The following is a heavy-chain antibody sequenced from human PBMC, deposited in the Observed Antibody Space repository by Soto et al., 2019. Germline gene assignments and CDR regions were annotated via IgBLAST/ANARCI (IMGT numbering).Heavy chain of an antibody. J-gene: IGHJ6*02. Sequence: GASVKVSCKASGYTFNSYGITWVRQAPGQGLEWMGWISGYSGNTNYEQKFQGRASLTTDTSTSTAYMELRGLRSDDTAMYYCARGGKCSRTTCYPDFYRGMDVWRQRPTVTVSS. D-gene: IGHD2-2*01. V-gene: IGHV1-18*04. CDR1: GYTFNSYG. CDR2: ISGYSGNT. CDR3: ARGGKCSRTTCYPDFYRGMDV.